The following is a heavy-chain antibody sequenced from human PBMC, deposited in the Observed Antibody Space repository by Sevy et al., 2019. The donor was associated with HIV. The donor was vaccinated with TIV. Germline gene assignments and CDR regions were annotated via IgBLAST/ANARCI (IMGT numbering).Heavy chain of an antibody. D-gene: IGHD2-2*02. V-gene: IGHV3-9*01. CDR2: ISWNSGSI. CDR3: AKDMQEKGAYCSSTSCYTGPDY. J-gene: IGHJ4*02. Sequence: GGSLRLSCAASGFTFDDYAMHWVRQAPGKGLEWVSGISWNSGSIGYADSVKGRLTISRDNAKNSLYLQMSSLRAEDKALYYCAKDMQEKGAYCSSTSCYTGPDYWGQGTLVTVSS. CDR1: GFTFDDYA.